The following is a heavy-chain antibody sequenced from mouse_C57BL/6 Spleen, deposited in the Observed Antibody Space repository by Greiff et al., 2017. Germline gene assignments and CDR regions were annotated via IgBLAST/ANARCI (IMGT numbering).Heavy chain of an antibody. CDR3: ASGPYDYERYFDV. D-gene: IGHD2-4*01. CDR1: GYTFTSYW. CDR2: IHPSDSDT. Sequence: QVQLKQPGAELVKPGASVKVSCKASGYTFTSYWMHWVKQRPGQGLEWIGRIHPSDSDTNYNQKFKGKATLTVDKSSSTAYMQLSSLTSEDSAVYYCASGPYDYERYFDVWGTGTTVTVSS. J-gene: IGHJ1*03. V-gene: IGHV1-74*01.